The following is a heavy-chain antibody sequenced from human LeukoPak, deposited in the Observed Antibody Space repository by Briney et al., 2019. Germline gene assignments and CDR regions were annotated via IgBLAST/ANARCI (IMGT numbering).Heavy chain of an antibody. Sequence: PSETLSLTCAVYGGSFSGYYWSWIRQPPGKGLEWIGEINHSGSTNYNPSLKSRVTISVDPSKNQFSLKLSSVTAADTAVYYCARGRAAAGTSRIDYWGQGTLVTVSS. J-gene: IGHJ4*02. V-gene: IGHV4-34*01. D-gene: IGHD6-13*01. CDR1: GGSFSGYY. CDR2: INHSGST. CDR3: ARGRAAAGTSRIDY.